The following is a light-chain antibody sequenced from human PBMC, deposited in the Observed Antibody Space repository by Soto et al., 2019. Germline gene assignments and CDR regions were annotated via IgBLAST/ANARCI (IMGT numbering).Light chain of an antibody. V-gene: IGKV3-20*01. Sequence: EIVLTQSPGTLSLSPGERATLSCRASQSVSSSYLAWYQQKPGLAPRLLIYGASTRATGIPDKFSGSRSGTDFTLTISRLEPEDFAVYYCQQYGSAPITFGQGTRLEIK. J-gene: IGKJ5*01. CDR3: QQYGSAPIT. CDR2: GAS. CDR1: QSVSSSY.